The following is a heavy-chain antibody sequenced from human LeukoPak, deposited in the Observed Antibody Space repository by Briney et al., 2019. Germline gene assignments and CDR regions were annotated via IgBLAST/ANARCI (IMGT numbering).Heavy chain of an antibody. V-gene: IGHV3-7*01. Sequence: GGSQRLSCTASGFTFSYNWMSWVRQAPGKGLEWVASIRPDGSEEYYMDSVKGRFTISRDNAKNSLYLQMNSLRAEDTALYYCAKLLGTVTTYDYWGQGTLVTVSS. D-gene: IGHD1-7*01. CDR2: IRPDGSEE. CDR1: GFTFSYNW. CDR3: AKLLGTVTTYDY. J-gene: IGHJ4*02.